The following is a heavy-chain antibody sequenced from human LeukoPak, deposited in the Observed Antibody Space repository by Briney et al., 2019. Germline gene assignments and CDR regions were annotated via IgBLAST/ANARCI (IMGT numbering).Heavy chain of an antibody. D-gene: IGHD2-15*01. Sequence: GGSLRLSCAASGFTFSSYSINWVRQAPGKGLEWVSSISSSSSYIYYADSVKGRFTISRDNAKNSLYLQMNSLRAEDTAVYYCARDYCSGGSCYRTDPLDYWGQGTLVTVSS. CDR2: ISSSSSYI. CDR1: GFTFSSYS. V-gene: IGHV3-21*01. CDR3: ARDYCSGGSCYRTDPLDY. J-gene: IGHJ4*02.